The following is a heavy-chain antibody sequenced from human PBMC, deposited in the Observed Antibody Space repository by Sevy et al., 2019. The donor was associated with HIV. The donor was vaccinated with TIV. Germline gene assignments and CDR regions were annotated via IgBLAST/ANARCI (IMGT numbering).Heavy chain of an antibody. CDR2: INPNSGGT. J-gene: IGHJ4*02. D-gene: IGHD1-7*01. CDR3: VRDMELVDEGTQEFYY. Sequence: ASVKVSCKASGYTFTGYYMHWVRQAPGQGLEWMGWINPNSGGTNYAQKFQGRVTMTRDTSISKAYMELSRLRSDDTALYYCVRDMELVDEGTQEFYYWGQGTLVTVSS. CDR1: GYTFTGYY. V-gene: IGHV1-2*02.